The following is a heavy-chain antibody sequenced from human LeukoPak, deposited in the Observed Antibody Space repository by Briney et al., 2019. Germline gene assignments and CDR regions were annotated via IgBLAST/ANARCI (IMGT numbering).Heavy chain of an antibody. Sequence: GGSLRLSCAASGFTFSSYWMSWVRQAPGKGLEWVSAISGSGGSTYYADSVEGRFTISRDNSKNTLYLQMNSLRAEDTAVYYCAKATVGYSYGYTSFDYWGQGTLVTVSS. CDR1: GFTFSSYW. CDR2: ISGSGGST. CDR3: AKATVGYSYGYTSFDY. J-gene: IGHJ4*02. D-gene: IGHD5-18*01. V-gene: IGHV3-23*01.